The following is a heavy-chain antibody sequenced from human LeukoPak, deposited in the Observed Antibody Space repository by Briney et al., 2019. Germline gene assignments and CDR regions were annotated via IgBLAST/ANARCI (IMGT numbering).Heavy chain of an antibody. J-gene: IGHJ4*02. CDR1: GGSISSYY. CDR3: ARRYDYVWGSYRSTPFYFDY. V-gene: IGHV4-59*08. Sequence: PSETLSLTCTVSGGSISSYYWSWIRQPPGKGLEWIGYIYYSGSTNYNPSLKSRVTISVDTSKNQFSLKLSSVTAADTAVYYCARRYDYVWGSYRSTPFYFDYWGQGTLVTVSS. D-gene: IGHD3-16*02. CDR2: IYYSGST.